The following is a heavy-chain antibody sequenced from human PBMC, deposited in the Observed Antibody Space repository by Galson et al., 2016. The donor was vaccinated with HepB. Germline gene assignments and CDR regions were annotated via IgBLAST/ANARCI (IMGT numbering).Heavy chain of an antibody. CDR2: IYYSGTTST. CDR3: ANYLGYGSGRPGYFHS. D-gene: IGHD3-10*01. J-gene: IGHJ4*02. Sequence: LSLTCTVSGGSISNYYWSWIRQPPGKGLEWIGYIYYSGTTSTTYNPSLESRVTISVDKSKNQLPLKLNSVTAADTAVYFCANYLGYGSGRPGYFHSWGQGTLVTVSS. V-gene: IGHV4-59*08. CDR1: GGSISNYY.